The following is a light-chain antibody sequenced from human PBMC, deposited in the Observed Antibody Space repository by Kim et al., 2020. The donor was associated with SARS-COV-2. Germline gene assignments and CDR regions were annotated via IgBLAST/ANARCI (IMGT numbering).Light chain of an antibody. CDR1: SSNIGSNT. J-gene: IGLJ2*01. CDR3: AAWDDSLKAVV. CDR2: NNN. V-gene: IGLV1-44*01. Sequence: QSVLTQPSSASETPGQRVAISCSGRSSNIGSNTVNWYQQFPGTAPKLLIYNNNQRPSGVPDRFSGSKSGTSASLAISGLQSEDEADYYCAAWDDSLKAVVVGGGTQLTVL.